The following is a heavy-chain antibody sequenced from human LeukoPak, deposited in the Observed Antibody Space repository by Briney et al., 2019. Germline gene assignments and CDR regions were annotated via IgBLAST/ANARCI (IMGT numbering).Heavy chain of an antibody. V-gene: IGHV3-21*01. CDR2: ISSNSSYI. J-gene: IGHJ3*02. D-gene: IGHD3-22*01. CDR3: ARDRGTMIVVVRDAFDI. CDR1: GFTFSSYS. Sequence: GGSLRLSCAASGFTFSSYSMNWVRQAPGKGLEWVSSISSNSSYIYYADSVKGRFTISRDNAKNSLYLQVNSLRAEDTAVYYCARDRGTMIVVVRDAFDIWGQGTMVTVSS.